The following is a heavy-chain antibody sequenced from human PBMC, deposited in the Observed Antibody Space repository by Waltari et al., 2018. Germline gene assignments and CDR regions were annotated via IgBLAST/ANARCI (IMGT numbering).Heavy chain of an antibody. J-gene: IGHJ4*02. CDR3: AGGGGWLTDF. CDR1: GDPISSASYY. D-gene: IGHD5-12*01. V-gene: IGHV4-61*09. Sequence: QVQLQESGPGLVEPSQTLSLTCSVTGDPISSASYYWTWVRQPAGRGLEWIGHIYPSGQTNYSHSLRSRVTISADRSKNQFSLRLISVTAADTAVYYCAGGGGWLTDFWGQGIPVTVSS. CDR2: IYPSGQT.